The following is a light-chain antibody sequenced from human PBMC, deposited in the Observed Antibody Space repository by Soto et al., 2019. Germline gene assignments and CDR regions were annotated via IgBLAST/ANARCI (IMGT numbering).Light chain of an antibody. CDR3: ATWAGSLSVGV. J-gene: IGLJ1*01. Sequence: QSVLTQPPSVSAAPEQKVTISCSGGSSNLGINFVSWYQQFPGGVPKLLIYENNKRPSGIPDRFSCAKSGTSATRDITGLQDGDEADYYCATWAGSLSVGVFGGGTKVTVL. CDR1: SSNLGINF. V-gene: IGLV1-51*02. CDR2: ENN.